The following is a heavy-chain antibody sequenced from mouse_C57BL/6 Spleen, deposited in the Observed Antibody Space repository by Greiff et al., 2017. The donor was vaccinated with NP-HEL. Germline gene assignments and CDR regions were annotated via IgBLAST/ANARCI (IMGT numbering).Heavy chain of an antibody. CDR2: INPGSGGP. Sequence: QVQLQQSGAELVRPGTSVRVSCTASGYAFTNYLIEWVKQRPGQGLEWIGVINPGSGGPTYNEKLKGKATLTADKSSSTAYMQLSSLTSEDSAVYFCARSRYYGSSYAMDYWGQGTSVTVSS. CDR3: ARSRYYGSSYAMDY. J-gene: IGHJ4*01. CDR1: GYAFTNYL. D-gene: IGHD1-1*01. V-gene: IGHV1-54*01.